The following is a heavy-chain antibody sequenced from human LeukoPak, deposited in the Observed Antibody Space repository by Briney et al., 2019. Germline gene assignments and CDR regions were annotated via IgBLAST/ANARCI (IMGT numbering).Heavy chain of an antibody. J-gene: IGHJ6*02. CDR1: GFTFNDYG. CDR3: ARASRSRQYYYYGMDV. V-gene: IGHV3-20*04. CDR2: LNWNGDIT. D-gene: IGHD2-2*01. Sequence: GGSLRLSCAASGFTFNDYGMTWVRQAPGKGLEWVSGLNWNGDITRYADSVKGRFTISRDNAKNSLYLQMNSLRAEDTAVYYCARASRSRQYYYYGMDVWGQGTTVTVSS.